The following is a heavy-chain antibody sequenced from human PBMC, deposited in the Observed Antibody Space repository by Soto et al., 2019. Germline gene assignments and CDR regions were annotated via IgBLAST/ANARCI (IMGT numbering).Heavy chain of an antibody. D-gene: IGHD4-4*01. Sequence: SETLSLTCIVSGGSVSSVTYYWSWIRQPPGKGLEWIGYINYGGSTNYNPSLKSRVSMSLDTSNNQFSLNLISVTAADTAVYYCARADDYKSSWFDPWGQGPLVTVSS. V-gene: IGHV4-61*01. CDR2: INYGGST. J-gene: IGHJ5*02. CDR3: ARADDYKSSWFDP. CDR1: GGSVSSVTYY.